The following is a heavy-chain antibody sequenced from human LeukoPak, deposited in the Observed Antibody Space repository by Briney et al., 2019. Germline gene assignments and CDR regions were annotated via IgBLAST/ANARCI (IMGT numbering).Heavy chain of an antibody. CDR2: ISSSSSTI. V-gene: IGHV3-48*01. D-gene: IGHD3-10*01. CDR1: GFTFSDYY. Sequence: GGSLRLSCAASGFTFSDYYMNWVRQAPGKGLEWVSYISSSSSTIYYVDSVKGRFTISRDNAKNSLYLQMNSLRAEDTAVYYCARELRGYTDVWGKGTTVTVSS. CDR3: ARELRGYTDV. J-gene: IGHJ6*03.